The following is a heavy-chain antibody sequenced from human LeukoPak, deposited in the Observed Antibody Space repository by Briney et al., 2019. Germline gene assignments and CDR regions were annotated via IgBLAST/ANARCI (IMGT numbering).Heavy chain of an antibody. J-gene: IGHJ4*02. D-gene: IGHD5/OR15-5a*01. CDR2: ISGGGVST. V-gene: IGHV3-23*01. CDR3: ARDVSDYFDY. Sequence: GGSLRLSCAASGFTFSSFPMSWVRQAPGKGLEWVSVISGGGVSTYYADSVKGRFTISRDNSKNTLYLQMNSLRAEDTAVYYCARDVSDYFDYWGQGTLVTVSS. CDR1: GFTFSSFP.